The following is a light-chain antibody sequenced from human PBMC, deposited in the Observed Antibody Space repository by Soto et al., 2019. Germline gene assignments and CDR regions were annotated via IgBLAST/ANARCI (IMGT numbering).Light chain of an antibody. Sequence: QSALTQAASVSGSPGQSITISCTGTSSDVGGYNYVSWYQQLPGKVPKLLIYKVSNRPSGVSNRFSGSKSGNTASLTISGLQAEDEADDFCTSSTSGSLYVFGTGTKLTVL. J-gene: IGLJ1*01. CDR1: SSDVGGYNY. CDR2: KVS. CDR3: TSSTSGSLYV. V-gene: IGLV2-14*01.